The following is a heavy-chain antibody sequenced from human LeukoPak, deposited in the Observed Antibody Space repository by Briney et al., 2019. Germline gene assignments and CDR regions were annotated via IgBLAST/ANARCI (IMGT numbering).Heavy chain of an antibody. CDR2: INQSGST. D-gene: IGHD6-19*01. CDR1: GGSFSGYY. V-gene: IGHV4-34*01. CDR3: ARVGSGWSYYFDY. J-gene: IGHJ4*02. Sequence: PSETLSLTCAVYGGSFSGYYWSWIRQPPGKGLEWIGEINQSGSTYYNPSLKSRVTISVDTSNNQLSLKLSSVTAADTAVYYCARVGSGWSYYFDYWGQGTLVTVSS.